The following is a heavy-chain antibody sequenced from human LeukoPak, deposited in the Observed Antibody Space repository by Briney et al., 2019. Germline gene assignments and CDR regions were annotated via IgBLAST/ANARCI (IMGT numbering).Heavy chain of an antibody. J-gene: IGHJ5*02. D-gene: IGHD3-9*01. CDR1: GYSFTAYY. CDR2: INPNTGDT. CDR3: ARDLTGLSHGPP. Sequence: ASVSVSCKASGYSFTAYYLHWVRQAPGQGLEWVAWINPNTGDTAYGQKFQGRVTVTRDTSIATAYMELSRLRPDDAAVHYCARDLTGLSHGPPWGQGTLVTVSS. V-gene: IGHV1-2*02.